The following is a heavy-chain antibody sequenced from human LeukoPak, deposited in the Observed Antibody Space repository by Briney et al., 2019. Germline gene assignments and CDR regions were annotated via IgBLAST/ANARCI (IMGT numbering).Heavy chain of an antibody. J-gene: IGHJ4*02. CDR3: AREELELLGGTVRLFDY. CDR1: GYTFTSYG. CDR2: ISAYNGNT. V-gene: IGHV1-18*01. D-gene: IGHD1-7*01. Sequence: GASVKVSCKASGYTFTSYGISWVRQAPGQGLEWMGWISAYNGNTNYAQKLQGRVTMTTDTSTSTAYMELRSLRSDDTAVYYCAREELELLGGTVRLFDYWGQGTLVTVSS.